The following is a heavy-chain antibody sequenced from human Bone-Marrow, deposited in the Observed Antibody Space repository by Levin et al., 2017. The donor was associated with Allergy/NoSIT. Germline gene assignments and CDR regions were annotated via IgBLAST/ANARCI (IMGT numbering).Heavy chain of an antibody. CDR1: GGSLSDYF. D-gene: IGHD6-13*01. Sequence: PSETLSLTCTVSGGSLSDYFWSWIRQPPGKGLEWIGYIANRGSTIYNPSLKSRVTISADTSKNQFSLEMISVTSADTAVYFCERRAAGGGDYWGEGTLVTVSS. V-gene: IGHV4-4*08. CDR3: ERRAAGGGDY. CDR2: IANRGST. J-gene: IGHJ4*02.